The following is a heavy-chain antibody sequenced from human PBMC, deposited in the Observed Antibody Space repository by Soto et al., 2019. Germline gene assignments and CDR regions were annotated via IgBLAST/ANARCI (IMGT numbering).Heavy chain of an antibody. D-gene: IGHD3-10*01. Sequence: AETLSLTCTVSGGSISSYYWSWIRQPPGKGLEWIGYIYYSGSTNYNPSLKSRVTISVDTSKNQFSLKLSSVTAADTAVYYCARDLVYYGSGSPYYYGMDVWGQGTTVTVSS. V-gene: IGHV4-59*01. CDR1: GGSISSYY. J-gene: IGHJ6*02. CDR3: ARDLVYYGSGSPYYYGMDV. CDR2: IYYSGST.